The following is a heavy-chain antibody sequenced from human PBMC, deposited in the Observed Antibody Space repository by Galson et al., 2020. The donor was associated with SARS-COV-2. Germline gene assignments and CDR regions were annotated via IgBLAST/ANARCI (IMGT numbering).Heavy chain of an antibody. CDR3: TRPSYGPVPTYYYYGMDV. V-gene: IGHV3-73*01. Sequence: GGSLRLSCAASGFTFSGSAMHWVRQASGKGLEWVGSIRSKANSYATAYAASVKGRFTISRDDSKNTAYLQMNSLKTEDTAVYYCTRPSYGPVPTYYYYGMDVWGQGTTVTVSS. J-gene: IGHJ6*02. CDR1: GFTFSGSA. CDR2: IRSKANSYAT. D-gene: IGHD3-10*01.